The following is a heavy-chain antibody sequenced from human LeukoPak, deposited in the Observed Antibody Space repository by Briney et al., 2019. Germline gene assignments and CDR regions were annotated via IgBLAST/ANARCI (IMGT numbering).Heavy chain of an antibody. J-gene: IGHJ3*02. V-gene: IGHV3-21*01. CDR2: ISSSGEYK. D-gene: IGHD6-13*01. CDR3: ARGDSSNLGLSRAFVI. CDR1: GFTFSIYS. Sequence: GGSLCLSCAASGFTFSIYSMNWVRQAPGKGLEWVSSISSSGEYKYYADSVKGRFTISRDNAKNSLYLQMDSLRAEDTAVYYCARGDSSNLGLSRAFVIRGERGIVSVSS.